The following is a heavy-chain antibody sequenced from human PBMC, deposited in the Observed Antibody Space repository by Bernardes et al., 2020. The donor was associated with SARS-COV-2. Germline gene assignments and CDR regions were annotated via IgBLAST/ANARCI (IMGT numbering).Heavy chain of an antibody. CDR3: AKGDDDNWRGWFDC. V-gene: IGHV3-23*01. CDR2: TVSSGGRT. J-gene: IGHJ4*02. Sequence: GGSLRLSCAASGFSFRSYGMSWVRQAPGKGLEWVSATVSSGGRTYYADSVKGRFTISRDNSKSTLYLQMNSLRADDSAVYYCAKGDDDNWRGWFDCWGQGT. CDR1: GFSFRSYG. D-gene: IGHD1-1*01.